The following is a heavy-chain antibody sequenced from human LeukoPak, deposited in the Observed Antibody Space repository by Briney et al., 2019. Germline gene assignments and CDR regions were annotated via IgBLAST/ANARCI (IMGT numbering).Heavy chain of an antibody. J-gene: IGHJ6*03. CDR3: VRQNSDYYYYYLDV. D-gene: IGHD1-7*01. CDR2: VYYSGTT. V-gene: IGHV4-39*01. CDR1: GGSVSSSSSY. Sequence: VKPSETLSLTCTVSGGSVSSSSSYWAWIRQPPGRGLEWIGSVYYSGTTYYNTSLESRVTISEDTSRNRFSLMLSSVTAADTAVYYCVRQNSDYYYYYLDVRGEGTTVIVSS.